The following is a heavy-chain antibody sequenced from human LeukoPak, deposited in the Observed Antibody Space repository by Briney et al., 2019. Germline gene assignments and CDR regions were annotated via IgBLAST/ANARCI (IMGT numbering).Heavy chain of an antibody. D-gene: IGHD3-9*01. Sequence: AGGSLRLSCAASGFTFSSYGMHWVRQAPGKGLEWVAVISYDGSNKYYADSVKGRFTISRDNSKNTLYLQMNSLRAEGTAVYYCAKARYFDWLFIDYWGQGTLVTVSS. J-gene: IGHJ4*02. CDR1: GFTFSSYG. CDR2: ISYDGSNK. CDR3: AKARYFDWLFIDY. V-gene: IGHV3-30*18.